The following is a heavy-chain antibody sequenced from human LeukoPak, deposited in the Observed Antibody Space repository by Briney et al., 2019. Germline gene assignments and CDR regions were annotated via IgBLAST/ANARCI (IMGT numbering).Heavy chain of an antibody. J-gene: IGHJ4*02. Sequence: ASVKVSCKASGYTFTSYGISWVRQAPGQGLEWMGWISAYNGNTNYAQKLQGRVTMTTDTSTSTAYMERRSLRSDDTAVYYCARDTGYDILTGYSDPFDYWGQGTLVTVSS. CDR2: ISAYNGNT. CDR1: GYTFTSYG. V-gene: IGHV1-18*01. D-gene: IGHD3-9*01. CDR3: ARDTGYDILTGYSDPFDY.